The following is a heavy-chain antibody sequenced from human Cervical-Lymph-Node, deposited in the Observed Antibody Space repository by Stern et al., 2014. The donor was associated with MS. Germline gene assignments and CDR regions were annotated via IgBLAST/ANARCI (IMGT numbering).Heavy chain of an antibody. D-gene: IGHD4-17*01. CDR2: IYPGDYDT. J-gene: IGHJ4*02. CDR3: ARDYGDYAFDY. Sequence: VQLGQSGAEVKKPGESLKISCTGSGYSFTANCIAWVRQMPGQGLEWMGIIYPGDYDTRYSPSFQGRVTISADKSISTADLQWSSLKASDTAMYYCARDYGDYAFDYWGQGTLVTVSS. CDR1: GYSFTANC. V-gene: IGHV5-51*01.